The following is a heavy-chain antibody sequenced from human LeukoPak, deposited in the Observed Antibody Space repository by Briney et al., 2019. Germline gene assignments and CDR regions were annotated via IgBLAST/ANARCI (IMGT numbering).Heavy chain of an antibody. Sequence: GGSLRLSCAASGFTFSGYEMNWVRQAPGKGLEWVSYISSSGSTIYYADSVKGRFTISRDNAKNSLYLQMNSLRAEDTAVYYCARMFQQLTARGDYWGQGTLVTVSS. CDR3: ARMFQQLTARGDY. CDR2: ISSSGSTI. CDR1: GFTFSGYE. J-gene: IGHJ4*02. V-gene: IGHV3-48*03. D-gene: IGHD6-13*01.